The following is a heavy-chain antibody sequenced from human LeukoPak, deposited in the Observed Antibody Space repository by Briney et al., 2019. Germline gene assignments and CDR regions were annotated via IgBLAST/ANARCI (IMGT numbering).Heavy chain of an antibody. CDR3: ARVWDSMMDYYMDV. Sequence: SETLSLTCTVSGGSISSYYWSWIRQPPGKGLEWIGYIYYSGSTNYNPSLKSRVTISVDTSKNQFSLKLSSVTAADTAVYYCARVWDSMMDYYMDVWGRGTTVTVSS. V-gene: IGHV4-59*12. CDR2: IYYSGST. D-gene: IGHD3-22*01. J-gene: IGHJ6*03. CDR1: GGSISSYY.